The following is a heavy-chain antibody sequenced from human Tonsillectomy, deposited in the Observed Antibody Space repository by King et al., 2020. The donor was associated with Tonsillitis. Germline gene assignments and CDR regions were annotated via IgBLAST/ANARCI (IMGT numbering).Heavy chain of an antibody. J-gene: IGHJ4*02. CDR2: IYYSGST. CDR3: ARDGVGNGYNFMR. D-gene: IGHD5-24*01. CDR1: GGSISSYY. V-gene: IGHV4-59*01. Sequence: VQLQESGPGLVKPSETLSLTCTVSGGSISSYYWNWIRQPPGKGLEWIGYIYYSGSTNYNPSLKSRVTISVDTSKNQFSLKLSSVTAADTAVYYCARDGVGNGYNFMRWGQGTLVTVSS.